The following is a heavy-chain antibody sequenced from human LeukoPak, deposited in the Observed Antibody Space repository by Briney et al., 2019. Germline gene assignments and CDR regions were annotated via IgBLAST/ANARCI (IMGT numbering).Heavy chain of an antibody. CDR3: ARDRPHAFDI. V-gene: IGHV4-30-2*01. J-gene: IGHJ3*02. CDR2: IYHSGST. Sequence: PSQTLSLTCAVSGGSISSGGYSWSWIRQPPGKGLEWIGYIYHSGSTYYNPSLKSRVTISVDRSKNQFSLKLSSVTAADTAVYYCARDRPHAFDIWGQGTMVTVSS. CDR1: GGSISSGGYS.